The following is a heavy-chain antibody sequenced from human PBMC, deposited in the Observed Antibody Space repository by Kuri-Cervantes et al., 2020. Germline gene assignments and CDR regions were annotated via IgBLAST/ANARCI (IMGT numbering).Heavy chain of an antibody. D-gene: IGHD3-10*01. Sequence: ASVKVSCKASGYIFTSYGISWVRQAPGQGLEWMGWISAYTGDTNYAQKLQDRVTMTTDTSKSIAYMELRSLGSDDTAVYYCARGGPTGSGSYAWAWGQGTLVTVSS. CDR2: ISAYTGDT. CDR3: ARGGPTGSGSYAWA. V-gene: IGHV1-18*01. J-gene: IGHJ4*02. CDR1: GYIFTSYG.